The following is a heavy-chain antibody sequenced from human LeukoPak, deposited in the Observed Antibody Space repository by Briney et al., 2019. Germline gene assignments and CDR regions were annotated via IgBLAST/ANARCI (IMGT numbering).Heavy chain of an antibody. CDR2: TSSNGGST. CDR3: VKPQQIPTTLPY. CDR1: GFTFSSYA. Sequence: GESLKISCSASGFTFSSYAMHWVRQAPGKGLEYVSATSSNGGSTYYADSVKGRFTISRDNSKNTLYLQMSSLRAEDTAVYYCVKPQQIPTTLPYWGQGTLVTVSS. V-gene: IGHV3-64D*09. J-gene: IGHJ4*02. D-gene: IGHD5-12*01.